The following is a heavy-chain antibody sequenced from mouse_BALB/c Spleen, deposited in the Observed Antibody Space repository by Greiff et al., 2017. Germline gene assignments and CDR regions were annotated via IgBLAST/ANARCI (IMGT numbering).Heavy chain of an antibody. CDR1: GYTFSSYW. CDR3: ARGDSQFAY. Sequence: QVQLHQSGAELMKPGASVKISCKATGYTFSSYWIEWVKQRPGHGLEWIGEILPGSGSTNYNEKFKGKATFTADTSSNTAYMQLSSLTSEDSAVYYCARGDSQFAYWGQGTLVTVSA. V-gene: IGHV1-9*01. J-gene: IGHJ3*01. D-gene: IGHD3-3*01. CDR2: ILPGSGST.